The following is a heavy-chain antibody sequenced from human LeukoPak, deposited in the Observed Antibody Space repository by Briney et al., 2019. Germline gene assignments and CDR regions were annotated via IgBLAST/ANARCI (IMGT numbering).Heavy chain of an antibody. J-gene: IGHJ5*02. CDR1: GYTFASYT. D-gene: IGHD3-22*01. Sequence: ASVKVSCKASGYTFASYTISWVRQAPGQGLEWMGWGSTIHAQNLQGRVTMTTDTSASTAYMELRSLRSDDTAVYYCASSPYYYDSSGYMGWFDPWGQGALVTVSS. CDR2: GST. V-gene: IGHV1-18*01. CDR3: ASSPYYYDSSGYMGWFDP.